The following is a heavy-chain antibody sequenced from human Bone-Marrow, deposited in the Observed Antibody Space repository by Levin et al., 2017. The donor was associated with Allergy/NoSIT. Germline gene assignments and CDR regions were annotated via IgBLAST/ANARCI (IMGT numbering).Heavy chain of an antibody. CDR3: ASSYYGSGSYYNDYYYYGMDV. D-gene: IGHD3-10*01. V-gene: IGHV1-3*01. Sequence: ASVKVSCKASGYTFTSYAMHWVRQAPGQRLEWRGWINAGNGNTKYSQKFQGRVTITRDTSASTAYMELSSLRSEDTAVYYCASSYYGSGSYYNDYYYYGMDVWGQGTTVTVSS. CDR1: GYTFTSYA. J-gene: IGHJ6*02. CDR2: INAGNGNT.